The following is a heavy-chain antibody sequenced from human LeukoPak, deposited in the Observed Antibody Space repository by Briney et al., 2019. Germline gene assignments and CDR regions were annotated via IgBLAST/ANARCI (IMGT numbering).Heavy chain of an antibody. CDR1: GGTFSSYA. CDR3: ARRGGEMATIGSVDQ. D-gene: IGHD5-24*01. CDR2: ILSKHGIA. Sequence: SLTLSCTASGGTFSSYASSWVRQAPGQGLEWMGRILSKHGIAHYAQKLQRRVTIPADKPTRTAYVERGSLRSEGTAVYYCARRGGEMATIGSVDQWGGGPLVRVSS. J-gene: IGHJ4*02. V-gene: IGHV1-69*10.